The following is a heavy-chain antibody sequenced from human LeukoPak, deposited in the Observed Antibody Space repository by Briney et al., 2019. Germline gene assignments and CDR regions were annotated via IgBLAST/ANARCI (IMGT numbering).Heavy chain of an antibody. CDR1: GFTFSSYG. CDR3: ARVADLGYCSSTSCYGNDAFDI. J-gene: IGHJ3*02. D-gene: IGHD2-2*01. V-gene: IGHV3-30*03. Sequence: GGSLRLSCAASGFTFSSYGMHWVRQAPGKGLEWVAVISYDGSNKYYADSVKGRFTISRDNAKNSLYLQMNSLRAEDTAVYYCARVADLGYCSSTSCYGNDAFDIWGQGTMVTVSS. CDR2: ISYDGSNK.